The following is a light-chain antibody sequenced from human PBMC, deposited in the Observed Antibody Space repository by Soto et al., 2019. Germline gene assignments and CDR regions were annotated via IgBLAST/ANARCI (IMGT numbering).Light chain of an antibody. CDR2: EVS. CDR3: SSYAGSNSYV. Sequence: QSVLTQPPSASGSPGQSVTISCTGTSSDVGGYNSVSWYQQHPGEAPKLMIYEVSKRPSGVPDRFSGSKSGNTASLTVSGLQAEDEADYYCSSYAGSNSYVFGTGTKVTVL. CDR1: SSDVGGYNS. V-gene: IGLV2-8*01. J-gene: IGLJ1*01.